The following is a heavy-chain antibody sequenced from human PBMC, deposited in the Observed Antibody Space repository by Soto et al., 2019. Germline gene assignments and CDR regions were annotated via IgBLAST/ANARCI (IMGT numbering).Heavy chain of an antibody. CDR2: IKQDGSEK. Sequence: EVQLVESGGGLVQPGGSLRLSCAASGFTFSSYWMSWVRQAPGKGLEWVANIKQDGSEKYYVDSVKGRFTISRDNAKNSRYLQMNSLRAEDTAVYYCAREGITMVRRAVYYYYGMDVWGQGTTVTVSS. CDR1: GFTFSSYW. V-gene: IGHV3-7*01. J-gene: IGHJ6*02. CDR3: AREGITMVRRAVYYYYGMDV. D-gene: IGHD3-10*01.